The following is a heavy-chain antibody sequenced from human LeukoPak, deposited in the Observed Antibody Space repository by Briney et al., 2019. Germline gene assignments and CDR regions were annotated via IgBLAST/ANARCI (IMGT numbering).Heavy chain of an antibody. V-gene: IGHV4-34*01. CDR2: INHSGST. D-gene: IGHD6-19*01. CDR3: ATRRMAVAGRRPFDY. CDR1: GGSFSGYY. J-gene: IGHJ4*02. Sequence: SETLSLTCAVYGGSFSGYYRSWIRQPPGKGLEWIGEINHSGSTNYNPSLKSRVTISVDTSKNQFSLKLSSVTAADTAVYYCATRRMAVAGRRPFDYWGQGTLVTVSS.